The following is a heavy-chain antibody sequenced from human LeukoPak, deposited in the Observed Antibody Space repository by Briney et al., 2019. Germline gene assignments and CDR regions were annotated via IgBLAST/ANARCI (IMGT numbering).Heavy chain of an antibody. J-gene: IGHJ3*02. Sequence: SETLSLTCTVSGGSISSLYWSWIRQPAGKGLEWIGRVYATGSTNYNPSLKGRVTMSVDTSKNQFSLKLSSVTAADTAVYYCARGPGTSSSYAFDIWGQRTMVTVSS. V-gene: IGHV4-4*07. CDR1: GGSISSLY. D-gene: IGHD2-8*01. CDR2: VYATGST. CDR3: ARGPGTSSSYAFDI.